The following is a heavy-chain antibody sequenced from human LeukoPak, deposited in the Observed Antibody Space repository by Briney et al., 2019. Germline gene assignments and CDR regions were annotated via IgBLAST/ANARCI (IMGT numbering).Heavy chain of an antibody. CDR1: GFTFGGYA. J-gene: IGHJ6*02. CDR3: ARTIAQYSNTWLYYYYGLDV. D-gene: IGHD1-7*01. Sequence: GGSLRLSCVASGFTFGGYAMNWVRQAPGKGLEWVSSISAGSEDSYYADSVKGRFTISRDNSKSTLYLQVNSLRADDTAVYYCARTIAQYSNTWLYYYYGLDVWGQGTTVTVSS. V-gene: IGHV3-23*01. CDR2: ISAGSEDS.